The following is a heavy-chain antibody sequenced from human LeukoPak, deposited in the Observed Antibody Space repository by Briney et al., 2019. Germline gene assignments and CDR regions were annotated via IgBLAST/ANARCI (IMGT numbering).Heavy chain of an antibody. CDR2: IYTSGST. CDR3: ARLNAYSSTNNWFDP. Sequence: SETLSLTCTVSGGSISSYYWSWIRQPPGKGLEWIGYIYTSGSTNYNPSLKSRVTISVDTSKNQFSLKLSSVTAADTAVYYCARLNAYSSTNNWFDPWGQGTLVTVSS. CDR1: GGSISSYY. D-gene: IGHD6-13*01. V-gene: IGHV4-4*09. J-gene: IGHJ5*02.